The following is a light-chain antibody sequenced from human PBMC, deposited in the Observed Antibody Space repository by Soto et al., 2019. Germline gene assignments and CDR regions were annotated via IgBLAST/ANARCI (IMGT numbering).Light chain of an antibody. CDR2: GAS. CDR3: QQYNNWPPAWT. Sequence: EVVLPHSPTTVSEYPGAGTPSXEGPVTSLXXXXXSVSSSYLAWYQQKPGQAPRLLIYGASSRATGIPARFSGSGSGTQFTLTISSLQSEDFAVYYCQQYNNWPPAWTFGQGTKVDIK. CDR1: TSLXXXXXSVSSSY. V-gene: IGKV3-15*01. J-gene: IGKJ1*01.